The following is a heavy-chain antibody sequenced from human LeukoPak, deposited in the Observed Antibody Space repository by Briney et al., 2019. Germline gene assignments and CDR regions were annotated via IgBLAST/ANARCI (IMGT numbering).Heavy chain of an antibody. CDR2: MYYSGST. Sequence: PETLSLTCTVSGDPISTYCWSWIRQPPGKGLEWIGYMYYSGSTNYNPSLKSRVTISLDTPKNQFSLRLNSVTAADTAVYYCARGVAGYGPYDYWGQGTLVTVSS. CDR3: ARGVAGYGPYDY. V-gene: IGHV4-59*12. CDR1: GDPISTYC. J-gene: IGHJ4*02. D-gene: IGHD5-12*01.